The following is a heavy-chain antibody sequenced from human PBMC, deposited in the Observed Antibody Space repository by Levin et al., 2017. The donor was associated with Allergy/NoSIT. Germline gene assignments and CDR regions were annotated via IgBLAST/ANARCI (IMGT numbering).Heavy chain of an antibody. V-gene: IGHV3-15*01. Sequence: NPGGSLRLSCAASGITFSNAWMSWARQAPGKGLEWVGRIKSNTDGGTTEYAAPGKGRFSISRDDSKNTLYLQMNSLKTEDTAIYFCTTYSSSWYYFDYWGQGTLVTVSS. J-gene: IGHJ4*02. CDR1: GITFSNAW. CDR3: TTYSSSWYYFDY. CDR2: IKSNTDGGTT. D-gene: IGHD6-13*01.